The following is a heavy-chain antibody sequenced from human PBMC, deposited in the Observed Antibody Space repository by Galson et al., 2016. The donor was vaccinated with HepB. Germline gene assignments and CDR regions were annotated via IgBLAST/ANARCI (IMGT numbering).Heavy chain of an antibody. CDR2: IYYTGST. Sequence: SETLSLTCTVSGGSMNHYSWSWIRQAPEKRMEWIGYIYYTGSTNYNPSLKSRVTISVDTSTTQFYLKLNSVTAIDTAIYYCSRENSGQLGVSFDDWGHGTLVTVSS. J-gene: IGHJ4*01. D-gene: IGHD1-26*01. CDR3: SRENSGQLGVSFDD. CDR1: GGSMNHYS. V-gene: IGHV4-59*01.